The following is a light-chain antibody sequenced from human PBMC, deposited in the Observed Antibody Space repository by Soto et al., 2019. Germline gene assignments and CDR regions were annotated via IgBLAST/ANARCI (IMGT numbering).Light chain of an antibody. V-gene: IGLV2-14*01. CDR1: SSDVGGYNY. J-gene: IGLJ2*01. CDR3: SSYTSSSTLMV. Sequence: QSALIQPASVSGSPGQSITISCTGTSSDVGGYNYVSWYQQHPARAPKLMIYDVSDRPSGVSNRFSGSKSGNTASLTISGLQAEDEADYYCSSYTSSSTLMVFGGGTKLTVL. CDR2: DVS.